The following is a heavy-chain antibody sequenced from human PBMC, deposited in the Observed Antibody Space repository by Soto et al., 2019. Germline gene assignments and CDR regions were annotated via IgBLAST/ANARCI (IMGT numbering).Heavy chain of an antibody. D-gene: IGHD3-10*01. Sequence: SETLSLTCTVSGGSISSYYWSWIRQPPGKGLEWIGYIYYSGSTNYNPSLKSRVTISVDTSKNQFSLKLSSVTAADTAVYYCARGLRTNPITMVRGVIIEVENYMDVWGKGTTVTVSS. CDR3: ARGLRTNPITMVRGVIIEVENYMDV. CDR1: GGSISSYY. CDR2: IYYSGST. J-gene: IGHJ6*03. V-gene: IGHV4-59*01.